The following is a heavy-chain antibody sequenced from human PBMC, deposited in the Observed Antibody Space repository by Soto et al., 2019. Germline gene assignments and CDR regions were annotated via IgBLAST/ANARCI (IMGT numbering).Heavy chain of an antibody. J-gene: IGHJ4*02. Sequence: GGSLRLSCAASGFTFSSYAMSWVRQAPGKGLEWVAAISGSGGSTYYADSVKGRFTISRDNSKNTLYLQMNSLRAEDTAVYYCAKDQPGYYDSSGYANWGQGTLVTVSS. V-gene: IGHV3-23*01. CDR3: AKDQPGYYDSSGYAN. CDR2: ISGSGGST. CDR1: GFTFSSYA. D-gene: IGHD3-22*01.